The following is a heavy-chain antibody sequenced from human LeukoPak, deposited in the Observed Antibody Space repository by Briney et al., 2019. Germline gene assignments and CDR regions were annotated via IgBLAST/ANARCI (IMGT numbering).Heavy chain of an antibody. J-gene: IGHJ3*02. CDR3: AIRVSGRAFDI. D-gene: IGHD3-16*01. CDR2: FYNSGST. Sequence: PSETLSLTCTVSGGSISNYYWSWIRQPAGKGLEWIGRFYNSGSTNCNPSLKSRVTISVDTSKNQFSLKLSSVTAADTAVYYCAIRVSGRAFDIWGQGTMVTVSS. V-gene: IGHV4-4*07. CDR1: GGSISNYY.